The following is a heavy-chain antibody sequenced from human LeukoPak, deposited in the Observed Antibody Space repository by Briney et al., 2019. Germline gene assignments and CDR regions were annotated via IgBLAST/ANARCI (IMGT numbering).Heavy chain of an antibody. D-gene: IGHD4-17*01. J-gene: IGHJ6*04. CDR2: IIPIFGTA. CDR3: ARARSTVTDYYYYYYGMDV. Sequence: GSSVKVSYKASGGTFSSYAISWVRQAPGQGLEWMGGIIPIFGTANYAQKFQGRVTITADRSTSTAYMELSSLRSEDTAVYYCARARSTVTDYYYYYYGMDVWGKGTTVTVSS. V-gene: IGHV1-69*06. CDR1: GGTFSSYA.